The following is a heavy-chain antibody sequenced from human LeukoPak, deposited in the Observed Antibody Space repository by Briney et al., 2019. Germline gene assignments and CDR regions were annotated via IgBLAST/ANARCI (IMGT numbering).Heavy chain of an antibody. CDR2: MNPNSGNT. V-gene: IGHV1-8*03. D-gene: IGHD3-10*01. Sequence: ASVKVSCKASGYTFTSYDINWVRQATGQGLEWMGWMNPNSGNTGYAQKFQGRVTITRNTSISTAYMELSSLRSEDTAVYYCARGSAPWFGELYLLDYWGQGTLVTVSS. CDR1: GYTFTSYD. J-gene: IGHJ4*02. CDR3: ARGSAPWFGELYLLDY.